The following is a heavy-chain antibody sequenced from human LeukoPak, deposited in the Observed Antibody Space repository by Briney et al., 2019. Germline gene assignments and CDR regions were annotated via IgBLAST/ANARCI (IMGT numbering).Heavy chain of an antibody. CDR1: GYTFTSYD. D-gene: IGHD6-19*01. CDR2: MNPNSGNT. CDR3: ARGLAVAGTSTG. Sequence: ASVKVSCKASGYTFTSYDINWVRQATGRGLEWMGWMNPNSGNTGYAQKFQGRVTMTRNTSISTAYMELSSLRSEDTAVYYCARGLAVAGTSTGWGQGTLVTVSS. V-gene: IGHV1-8*01. J-gene: IGHJ4*02.